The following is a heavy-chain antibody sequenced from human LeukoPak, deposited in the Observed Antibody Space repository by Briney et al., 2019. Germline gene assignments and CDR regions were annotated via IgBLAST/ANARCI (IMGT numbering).Heavy chain of an antibody. Sequence: QPGGSLLLSCAASGFTFSSYVMNWVRQAPGKGLEWVSVISGGGGSTYYADSVKGRFTISRDNSKNTLFLQMNSLRAEDTAVYYCAKGGYCSSTSCYVGWFDPWGQGTLVTVSS. V-gene: IGHV3-23*01. CDR1: GFTFSSYV. J-gene: IGHJ5*02. CDR2: ISGGGGST. CDR3: AKGGYCSSTSCYVGWFDP. D-gene: IGHD2-2*01.